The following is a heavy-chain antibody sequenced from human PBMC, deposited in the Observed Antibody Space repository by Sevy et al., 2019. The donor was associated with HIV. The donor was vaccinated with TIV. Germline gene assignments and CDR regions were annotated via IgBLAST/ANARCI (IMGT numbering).Heavy chain of an antibody. Sequence: GGSLRLSCAASGFTFSSYSMHWVRQAPGKGLEYVSGIGGNDNRTYYANSVKGRFTISRDNSKNTLYLQMGSLRAEDMAVYYCAGEIGGWSYFDYWGQGTLVTVSS. CDR1: GFTFSSYS. CDR3: AGEIGGWSYFDY. CDR2: IGGNDNRT. J-gene: IGHJ4*02. D-gene: IGHD6-19*01. V-gene: IGHV3-64*01.